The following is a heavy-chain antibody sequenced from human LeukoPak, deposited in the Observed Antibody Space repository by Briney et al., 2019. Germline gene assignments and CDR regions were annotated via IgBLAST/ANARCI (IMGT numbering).Heavy chain of an antibody. Sequence: SETLSLTCAVYGGSFSGYYWSWIRQPPGKGLEWIGEINHSGSTNYNPSLKSRVTISVDTSKNQFSLKLSSVTAADTAVYYCASGPGVAPFDYWGQGTLVTVSS. CDR2: INHSGST. CDR3: ASGPGVAPFDY. J-gene: IGHJ4*02. D-gene: IGHD3-3*01. V-gene: IGHV4-34*01. CDR1: GGSFSGYY.